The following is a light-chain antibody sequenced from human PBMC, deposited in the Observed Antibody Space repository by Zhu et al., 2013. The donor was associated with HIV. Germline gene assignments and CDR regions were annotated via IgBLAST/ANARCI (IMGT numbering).Light chain of an antibody. CDR1: QSVSNNY. CDR3: QQYAKSPLS. Sequence: DIVLTQSPDTLSLSPGERATLSCRASQSVSNNYLAWYQQKPGQAPRLLIYGASSRATGIPDRFSGSGSGTDFTLTISRLEPEDFAVYFCQQYAKSPLSFGGGSKVEIK. V-gene: IGKV3-20*01. CDR2: GAS. J-gene: IGKJ4*01.